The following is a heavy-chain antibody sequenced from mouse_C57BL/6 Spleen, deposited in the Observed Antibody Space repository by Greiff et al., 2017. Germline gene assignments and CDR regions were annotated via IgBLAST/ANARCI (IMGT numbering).Heavy chain of an antibody. CDR2: ITPSSGYT. CDR3: ARGKVLDY. J-gene: IGHJ2*01. Sequence: VQLQQSGAELARPGASVKMSCKASGYTFTSYTMHWVKQRPGQGLEWIGYITPSSGYTKYNQKFKDKATLTADKSSSTAYMQLSSLTSEVSAVYYCARGKVLDYWGQGTTLTVSS. V-gene: IGHV1-4*01. CDR1: GYTFTSYT.